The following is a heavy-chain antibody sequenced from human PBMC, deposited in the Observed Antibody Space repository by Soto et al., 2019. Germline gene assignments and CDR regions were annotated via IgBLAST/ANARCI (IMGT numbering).Heavy chain of an antibody. V-gene: IGHV3-23*01. CDR3: ARGGEIAVAYHFDC. Sequence: GGSRRLSCEVSGFTLTSYAMSWVRQAPGKGLQWVSTLGGSGGRTYYAGSVKGRFTTSRDSSTSTLYLQMNSLGAEDTAIYYCARGGEIAVAYHFDCWGQGTLVTVSS. J-gene: IGHJ4*02. CDR1: GFTLTSYA. CDR2: LGGSGGRT. D-gene: IGHD6-19*01.